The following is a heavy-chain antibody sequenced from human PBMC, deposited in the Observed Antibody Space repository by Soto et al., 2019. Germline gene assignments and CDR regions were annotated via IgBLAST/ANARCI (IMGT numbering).Heavy chain of an antibody. CDR1: GYTFTSYY. CDR2: INPSGGST. D-gene: IGHD2-8*02. Sequence: SSVKVSCKASGYTFTSYYMHWVRQAPGQGLEWMGIINPSGGSTSYAQKFQGRVTMTRDTSTSTVYMELSSLRSEDTAAYYCARDITGGSDAFDIWGQGTMVTVSS. CDR3: ARDITGGSDAFDI. J-gene: IGHJ3*02. V-gene: IGHV1-46*01.